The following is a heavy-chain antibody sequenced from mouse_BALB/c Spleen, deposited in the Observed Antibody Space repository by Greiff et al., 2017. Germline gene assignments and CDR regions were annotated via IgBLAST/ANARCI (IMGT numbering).Heavy chain of an antibody. CDR2: IYPGDGDT. D-gene: IGHD4-1*02. Sequence: VKVVESGAELARPGASVKLSCKASGYTFTSYWMQWVKQRPGQGLEWIGAIYPGDGDTRYTQKFKGKATLTADKSSSTAYMQLSSLASEDSAVYYCARSNWDEGFAYWGQGTLVTVSA. V-gene: IGHV1-87*01. CDR1: GYTFTSYW. J-gene: IGHJ3*01. CDR3: ARSNWDEGFAY.